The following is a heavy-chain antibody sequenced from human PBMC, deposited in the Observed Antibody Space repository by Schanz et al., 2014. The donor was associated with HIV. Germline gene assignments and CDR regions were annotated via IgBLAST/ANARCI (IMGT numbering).Heavy chain of an antibody. Sequence: QVQLVESGGGLVQPGRSLRLSCATSGFFLDDYAMHWVRQAPGKGLEWVAVISYDGSNKYYADSVKGRFLISRDNFKNTVSLQMNSLRAEDTAVYYCAKDPHIVPTTHLDNWGQGTLVTVSS. D-gene: IGHD5-12*01. CDR1: GFFLDDYA. V-gene: IGHV3-30-3*01. CDR2: ISYDGSNK. J-gene: IGHJ4*02. CDR3: AKDPHIVPTTHLDN.